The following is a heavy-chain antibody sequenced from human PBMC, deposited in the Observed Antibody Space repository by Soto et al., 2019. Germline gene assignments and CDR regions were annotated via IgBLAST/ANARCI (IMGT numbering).Heavy chain of an antibody. D-gene: IGHD3-10*01. Sequence: QVQLVESGGGLVKPGGSLRLSCTASGFTFTDHYMTWIRQAPGKGLEWVSYINSGGRNIYYADSVRGRFTISRDNAKNSVYLQMSSLRAEYTAIYYCARDIRGANWGQGTLVIVSS. CDR1: GFTFTDHY. V-gene: IGHV3-11*01. CDR2: INSGGRNI. J-gene: IGHJ4*02. CDR3: ARDIRGAN.